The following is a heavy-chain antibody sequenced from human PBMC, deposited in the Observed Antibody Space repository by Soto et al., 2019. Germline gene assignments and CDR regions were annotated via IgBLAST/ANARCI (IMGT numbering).Heavy chain of an antibody. CDR1: GGTFSSYA. Sequence: SVKVSCKASGGTFSSYAISWVRQAPGQGLEWMGGIIPIFGTANYAQKFQGRVTITADESTSTAYMELSSLRSEDTAVYYCANSATVTHCFAPWGKGTLFPVS. CDR3: ANSATVTHCFAP. V-gene: IGHV1-69*13. D-gene: IGHD4-17*01. J-gene: IGHJ5*02. CDR2: IIPIFGTA.